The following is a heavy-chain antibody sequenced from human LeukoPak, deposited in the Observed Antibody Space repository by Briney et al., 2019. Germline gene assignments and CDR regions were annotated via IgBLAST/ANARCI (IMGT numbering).Heavy chain of an antibody. D-gene: IGHD3-22*01. CDR2: ISYDGSNK. CDR1: GFTFSSYG. V-gene: IGHV3-30*18. CDR3: AKVGRGESLYYDSSGYTDY. Sequence: GGSLRLSCAASGFTFSSYGMHWVRQAPGKGLEWVAVISYDGSNKYYADSVKGRFTISRDNSKNTLYLQMNSLRAEDTAVYYCAKVGRGESLYYDSSGYTDYWGQGTLVTVSS. J-gene: IGHJ4*02.